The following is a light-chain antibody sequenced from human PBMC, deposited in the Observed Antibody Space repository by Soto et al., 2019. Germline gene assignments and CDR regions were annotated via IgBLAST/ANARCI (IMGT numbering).Light chain of an antibody. V-gene: IGLV1-40*01. J-gene: IGLJ2*01. CDR3: KSYDCSVSGLV. CDR1: SSNIGAGYD. CDR2: GNS. Sequence: QSALTQPPSVSGSPGQRVTISCTGSSSNIGAGYDVHWYQQHPGTAPKHLIYGNSNRPSGVADRFSGSKSGTSASLAITGLRAEDEADYYCKSYDCSVSGLVFGGGTKLTVL.